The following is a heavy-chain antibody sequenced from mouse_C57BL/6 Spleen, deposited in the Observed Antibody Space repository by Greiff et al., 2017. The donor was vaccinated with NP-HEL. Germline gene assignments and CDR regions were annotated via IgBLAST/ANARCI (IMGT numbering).Heavy chain of an antibody. J-gene: IGHJ2*01. V-gene: IGHV5-16*01. CDR3: ARLQYYFDY. CDR2: INYDGSST. CDR1: GFTFSDYY. Sequence: DVKLVESEGGLVQPGSSMKLSCTASGFTFSDYYMAWVRQVPEKGLEWVANINYDGSSTYYLDSLKSRFIISRDNAKNILYLQMSSLKSEDTATYYCARLQYYFDYWGQGTTLTVSS.